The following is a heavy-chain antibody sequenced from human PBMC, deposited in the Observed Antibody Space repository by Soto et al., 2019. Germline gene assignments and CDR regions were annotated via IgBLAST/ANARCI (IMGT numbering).Heavy chain of an antibody. V-gene: IGHV3-53*01. J-gene: IGHJ1*01. CDR3: AIGANYYDSSGYYLGYFQH. CDR1: GFTVSSNY. Sequence: GGSLGLSCAASGFTVSSNYMSWVRQAPGKGLEWVSVIYSGGSTYYADSVKGRFTISRDNSKNTLYLQMNSLRAEDTAVYYCAIGANYYDSSGYYLGYFQHWGQGTLVTVSS. D-gene: IGHD3-22*01. CDR2: IYSGGST.